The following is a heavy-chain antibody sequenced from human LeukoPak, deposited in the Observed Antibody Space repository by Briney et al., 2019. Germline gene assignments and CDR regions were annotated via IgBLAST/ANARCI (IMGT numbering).Heavy chain of an antibody. J-gene: IGHJ1*01. CDR2: ISYDGSNK. V-gene: IGHV3-30*18. CDR3: AKEDVVVITIRYFQH. CDR1: GFTFSSYG. D-gene: IGHD3-22*01. Sequence: GRSLRLSCAASGFTFSSYGMHWVXQAPGXXXXWVAVISYDGSNKYYADSVKGRFTISRDNSKNTLYLQMNSLRTEDTAIYYCAKEDVVVITIRYFQHWGQGTLVTVSS.